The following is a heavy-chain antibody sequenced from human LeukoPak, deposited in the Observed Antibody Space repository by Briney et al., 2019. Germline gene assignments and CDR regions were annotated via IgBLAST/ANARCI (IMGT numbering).Heavy chain of an antibody. CDR2: IYYSGST. CDR3: ARHEDRNWYFDH. D-gene: IGHD1-1*01. V-gene: IGHV4-39*01. J-gene: IGHJ4*02. Sequence: SETLSLTCDVSGGSISRSTYHWGWIRQPPGKGLEWIGSIYYSGSTHYNPSLKSRVTISVDTSKNQLSLKLSSVTAPDTAVYYCARHEDRNWYFDHWGQGTLVTVSS. CDR1: GGSISRSTYH.